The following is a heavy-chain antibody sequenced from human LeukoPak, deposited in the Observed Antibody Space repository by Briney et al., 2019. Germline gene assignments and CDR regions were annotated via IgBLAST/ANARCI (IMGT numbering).Heavy chain of an antibody. J-gene: IGHJ4*02. CDR2: ITSGGDT. D-gene: IGHD2-2*01. CDR1: GFTFSSYD. CDR3: ARGQYQLLQTPFDY. V-gene: IGHV3-13*01. Sequence: GGSLRLSCTASGFTFSSYDIHWVRQAPGKGLEWVATITSGGDTFSPDSVKGRFSVFRENGMNSVYLQMNSLRAGDTGVYYCARGQYQLLQTPFDYWGQGTLVTVSS.